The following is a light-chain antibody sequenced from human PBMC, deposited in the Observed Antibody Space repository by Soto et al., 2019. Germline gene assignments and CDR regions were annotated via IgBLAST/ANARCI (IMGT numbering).Light chain of an antibody. CDR1: QTISSY. CDR3: QQSYSIPHT. V-gene: IGKV1-39*01. J-gene: IGKJ2*01. CDR2: AAS. Sequence: DIQMTQSPSSLSASVGDRVIFTCRASQTISSYLNWYQQKPGRAPELLDYAASNLQGGVPSRFSGSGSGTDFTLTISSLRPEDFATYYCQQSYSIPHTFGQGTKLEI.